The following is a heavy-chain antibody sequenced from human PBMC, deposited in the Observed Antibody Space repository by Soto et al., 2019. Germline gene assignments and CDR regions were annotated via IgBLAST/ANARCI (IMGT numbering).Heavy chain of an antibody. CDR3: ARVRGRSYPSIDY. CDR2: IKQDGSEK. D-gene: IGHD5-18*01. J-gene: IGHJ4*02. CDR1: GFTFSSYW. Sequence: PGGALGLYCAASGFTFSSYWMSWVRQAPGKGLEWVANIKQDGSEKYYVDSVKGRFTISRDNAKNSLYLQMNSLRAEDTAVYYCARVRGRSYPSIDYWGQGTLVTVSS. V-gene: IGHV3-7*01.